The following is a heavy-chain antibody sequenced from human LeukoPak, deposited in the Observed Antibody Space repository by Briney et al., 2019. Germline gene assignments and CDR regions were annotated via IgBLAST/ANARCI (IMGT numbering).Heavy chain of an antibody. CDR1: GYTFTGYY. CDR2: INPNSGGT. D-gene: IGHD6-13*01. J-gene: IGHJ4*02. CDR3: ARDTAAAKYRGLIEC. Sequence: VASVKVSCKASGYTFTGYYMHWVRQAPGQGLEWMGWINPNSGGTNYAQKFQGRVTMTRDTSISTAYMELSRLRSDDTAVYYCARDTAAAKYRGLIECWGQGTLVTVSS. V-gene: IGHV1-2*02.